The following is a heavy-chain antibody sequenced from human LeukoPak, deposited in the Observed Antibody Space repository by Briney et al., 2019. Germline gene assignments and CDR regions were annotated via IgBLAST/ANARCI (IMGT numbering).Heavy chain of an antibody. D-gene: IGHD1-26*01. Sequence: SETLSLTCAVYGGSFSGYYWSWIRQPPGEGLEWIGEINHSGSTNYNPSLKSRVTISVDTSKNQFSLKLSSVTAADTAVYYCATPGGFGYYYGMDVWGQGTTVTVSS. CDR2: INHSGST. V-gene: IGHV4-34*01. J-gene: IGHJ6*02. CDR1: GGSFSGYY. CDR3: ATPGGFGYYYGMDV.